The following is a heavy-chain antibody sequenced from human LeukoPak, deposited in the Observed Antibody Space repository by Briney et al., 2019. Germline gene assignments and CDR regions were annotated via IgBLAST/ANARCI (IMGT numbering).Heavy chain of an antibody. D-gene: IGHD2-15*01. V-gene: IGHV1-24*01. CDR1: GYTLTELS. J-gene: IGHJ6*02. CDR3: ATGAYCSGGSCYRNYYYYYGMDV. Sequence: ASMKVSCKVSGYTLTELSMHWVRQAPGKGLEWMGGFDPEDGETIYAQKFQGRVTMTEDTSTDTAYMELSSLRSEDTAVYYCATGAYCSGGSCYRNYYYYYGMDVWGQGTTVTVSS. CDR2: FDPEDGET.